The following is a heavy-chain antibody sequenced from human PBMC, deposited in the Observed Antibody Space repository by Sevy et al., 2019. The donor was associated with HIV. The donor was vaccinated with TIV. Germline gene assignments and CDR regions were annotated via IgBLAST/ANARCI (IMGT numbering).Heavy chain of an antibody. J-gene: IGHJ6*03. Sequence: QSQTLSLTCAVYGGSFSGYYWSWIRQPPGKGLEWIGEINHSGSTNYNPSLKSRVTISVDTSKNQFSLKLSSVTAADTAVYSCARGSQYCTTGVCYGHYYMDVWGKGTTVTVSS. CDR2: INHSGST. CDR3: ARGSQYCTTGVCYGHYYMDV. CDR1: GGSFSGYY. V-gene: IGHV4-34*01. D-gene: IGHD2-8*01.